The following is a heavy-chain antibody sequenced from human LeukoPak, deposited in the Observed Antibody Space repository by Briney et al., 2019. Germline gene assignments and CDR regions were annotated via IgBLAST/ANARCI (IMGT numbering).Heavy chain of an antibody. Sequence: SVKVSCKASGGTFSSYAISWVRRAPGQGLEWMGGIIPIFGTANYAQKFQGRVTITADKSTSTAYMELSSLRSEDTAVYYCARSGYSSSWYSGNWFDPWGQGTLVTVSS. V-gene: IGHV1-69*06. CDR2: IIPIFGTA. D-gene: IGHD6-13*01. CDR1: GGTFSSYA. J-gene: IGHJ5*02. CDR3: ARSGYSSSWYSGNWFDP.